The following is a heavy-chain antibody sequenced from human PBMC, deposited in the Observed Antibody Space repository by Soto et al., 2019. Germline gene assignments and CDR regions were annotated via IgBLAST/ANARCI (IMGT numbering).Heavy chain of an antibody. Sequence: GGSLRLSCAASGFTFSSYEMNWVRQAPGKGLEWVSYISSSGSTIYYADSVKGRFTISRDNAKNSLYLQMNSLRAEDTAVYYCARYCSGGSCYTPLYYYGMDVWGQGTTVTVSS. CDR2: ISSSGSTI. D-gene: IGHD2-15*01. CDR3: ARYCSGGSCYTPLYYYGMDV. CDR1: GFTFSSYE. J-gene: IGHJ6*02. V-gene: IGHV3-48*03.